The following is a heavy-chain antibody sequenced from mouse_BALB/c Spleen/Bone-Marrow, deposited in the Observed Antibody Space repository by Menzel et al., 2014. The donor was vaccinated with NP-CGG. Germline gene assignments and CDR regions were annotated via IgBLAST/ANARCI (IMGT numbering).Heavy chain of an antibody. V-gene: IGHV5-6-5*01. D-gene: IGHD2-4*01. CDR1: GFTFSSYA. Sequence: EVKLMESGGGLVKPGGSLKLSCAASGFTFSSYAMSWVRQTPEKRLEWVASISSGGNTYYPDSMKGRFTISRDNARNILYLQMSSLRSEDTAIYYCARGGELRPWFAYWGQGTLVTVSA. J-gene: IGHJ3*01. CDR2: ISSGGNT. CDR3: ARGGELRPWFAY.